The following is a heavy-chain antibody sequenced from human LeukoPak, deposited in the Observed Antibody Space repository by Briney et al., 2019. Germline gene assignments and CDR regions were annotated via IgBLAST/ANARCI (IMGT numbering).Heavy chain of an antibody. CDR3: AKDPLYYGSGSYYY. J-gene: IGHJ4*02. V-gene: IGHV3-23*01. CDR1: GFTFSSYA. D-gene: IGHD3-10*01. CDR2: TSGSGGST. Sequence: PGGSLRLSCAASGFTFSSYAMSWVRQAPGKGLEWVSATSGSGGSTYYADSVKGRFTISRDNSKNTLYLQMNSLRAEDTAVYYCAKDPLYYGSGSYYYWGQGTLVTVSS.